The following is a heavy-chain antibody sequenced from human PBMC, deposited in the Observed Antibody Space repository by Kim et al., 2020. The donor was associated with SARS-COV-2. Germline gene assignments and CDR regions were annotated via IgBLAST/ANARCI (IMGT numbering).Heavy chain of an antibody. CDR2: SGNT. Sequence: SGNTGYAQKFQGRVTMTRNTSISTAYMELSSLRSEDTAVYYCARRGATDYWGQGTLVTVSS. V-gene: IGHV1-8*01. D-gene: IGHD1-26*01. CDR3: ARRGATDY. J-gene: IGHJ4*02.